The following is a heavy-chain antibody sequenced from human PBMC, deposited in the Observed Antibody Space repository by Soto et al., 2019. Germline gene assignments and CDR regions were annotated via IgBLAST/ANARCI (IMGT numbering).Heavy chain of an antibody. CDR3: ASGVYFGGAFDI. CDR2: ISFDGSRK. J-gene: IGHJ3*02. D-gene: IGHD3-16*01. V-gene: IGHV3-30*03. CDR1: GFSFSTYG. Sequence: GSLRLSCAASGFSFSTYGMHWVRQAPGKGLEWVAIISFDGSRKHYVDSIRGRFTISRDNAKNTLYLQMNSLRAEDTAVYYCASGVYFGGAFDIWGQGTMVTVSS.